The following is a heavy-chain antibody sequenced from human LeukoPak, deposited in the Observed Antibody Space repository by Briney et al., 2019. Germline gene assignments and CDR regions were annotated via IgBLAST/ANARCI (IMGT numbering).Heavy chain of an antibody. D-gene: IGHD6-19*01. J-gene: IGHJ6*02. Sequence: ASVKVSCKASGYTFTSYGISWVRQAPGQGLEWMGWTSAYIGSTNYAQKLQGRVTMTTDTSTSTAYMELRSLRSDDTAVYYCARGYSSGWGYYYYGMDVWGQGTTVTVSS. CDR3: ARGYSSGWGYYYYGMDV. CDR2: TSAYIGST. CDR1: GYTFTSYG. V-gene: IGHV1-18*01.